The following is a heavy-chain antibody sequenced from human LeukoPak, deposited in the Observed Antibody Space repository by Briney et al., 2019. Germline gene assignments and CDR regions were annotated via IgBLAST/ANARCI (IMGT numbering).Heavy chain of an antibody. Sequence: PSETLSLTCTVSGGSISSDYWSWSRQPPGKGLEWIGWISYSGSTTYNPSLKTRVTISLDTSKNQFSLKLSSVTAADTAVYYCARQASCSGTNCYPFDYWGQGTLVTVSS. CDR2: ISYSGST. V-gene: IGHV4-59*08. J-gene: IGHJ4*02. D-gene: IGHD2-2*01. CDR3: ARQASCSGTNCYPFDY. CDR1: GGSISSDY.